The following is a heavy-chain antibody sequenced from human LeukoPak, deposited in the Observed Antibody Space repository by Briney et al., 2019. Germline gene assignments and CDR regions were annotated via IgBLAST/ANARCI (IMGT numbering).Heavy chain of an antibody. J-gene: IGHJ4*02. CDR3: ARDLWGSHFDY. V-gene: IGHV4-39*02. Sequence: PSETLSLTCTVSGGSISSSSYYWGWIRQPPGKGLEWIGSIYYSGSTYYNPSLKSRVTISVDTSKNQFSLKLSSVTAADTAVYYCARDLWGSHFDYWGQGTLVTVSS. CDR1: GGSISSSSYY. D-gene: IGHD7-27*01. CDR2: IYYSGST.